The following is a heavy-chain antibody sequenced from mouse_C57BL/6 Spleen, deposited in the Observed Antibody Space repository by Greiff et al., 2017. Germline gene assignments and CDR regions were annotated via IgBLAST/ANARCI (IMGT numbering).Heavy chain of an antibody. CDR3: GRGFTTGGFAY. Sequence: QVQLQQPGAELVRPGTSVKLSCKASGYTFTSYWMHWVKQRPGQGLEWIGVIDPSDSYTNYNQKFKGKATLTVDATSSTAYMQLSSLTSEDSAVYYSGRGFTTGGFAYWGQGTLVTVSA. CDR2: IDPSDSYT. V-gene: IGHV1-59*01. CDR1: GYTFTSYW. J-gene: IGHJ3*01. D-gene: IGHD1-1*01.